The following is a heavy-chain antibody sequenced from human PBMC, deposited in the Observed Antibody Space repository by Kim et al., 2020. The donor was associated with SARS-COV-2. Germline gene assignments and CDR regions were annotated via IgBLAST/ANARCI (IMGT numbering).Heavy chain of an antibody. J-gene: IGHJ4*02. CDR3: AKDDSSGYSPDYYFDY. Sequence: VKGRFTISRDNTKNSLYLQMNSLRAEDTALYYCAKDDSSGYSPDYYFDYWGQGTLVTVSS. D-gene: IGHD3-22*01. V-gene: IGHV3-9*01.